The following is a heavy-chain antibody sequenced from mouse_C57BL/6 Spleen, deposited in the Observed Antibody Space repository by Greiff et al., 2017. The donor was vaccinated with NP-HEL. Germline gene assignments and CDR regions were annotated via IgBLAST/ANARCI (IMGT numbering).Heavy chain of an antibody. J-gene: IGHJ4*01. CDR2: ISSGGDYI. Sequence: EVKLVESGEGLVKPGGSLKLSCAASGFTFSSYAMSWVRQTPEKRLEWVAYISSGGDYIYYADTVKGRFTISRDNARNTLYLQMSSLKSEDTAMYYCTRGPYYYGSSYDAMDYWGQGTSVTVSS. D-gene: IGHD1-1*01. V-gene: IGHV5-9-1*02. CDR1: GFTFSSYA. CDR3: TRGPYYYGSSYDAMDY.